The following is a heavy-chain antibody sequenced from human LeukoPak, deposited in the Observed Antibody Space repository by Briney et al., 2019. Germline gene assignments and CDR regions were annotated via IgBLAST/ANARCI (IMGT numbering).Heavy chain of an antibody. CDR2: IYYSGST. J-gene: IGHJ4*02. CDR3: ARRLLTGYYEF. V-gene: IGHV4-59*08. Sequence: SETLSLTCTVSGGSISSYYWSWIRQPPGKGLEWIGYIYYSGSTNYNPSLKSRVTISVDTSKNQFSLKLSSVTAADTAVYYCARRLLTGYYEFWGQGTLVTVSS. CDR1: GGSISSYY. D-gene: IGHD3-9*01.